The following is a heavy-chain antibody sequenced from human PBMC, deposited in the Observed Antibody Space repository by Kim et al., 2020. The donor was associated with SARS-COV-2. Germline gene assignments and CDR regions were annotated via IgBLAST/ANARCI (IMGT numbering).Heavy chain of an antibody. J-gene: IGHJ5*02. CDR3: AKARAAIVLMVYAIPDLDP. Sequence: GRFTSSRDNSKNTLYLQMNSLRAEDTAVYYCAKARAAIVLMVYAIPDLDPWGQGTLVTVSS. V-gene: IGHV3-23*01. D-gene: IGHD2-8*01.